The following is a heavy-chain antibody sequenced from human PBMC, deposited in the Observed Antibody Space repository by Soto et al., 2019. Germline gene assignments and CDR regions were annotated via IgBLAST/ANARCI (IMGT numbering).Heavy chain of an antibody. Sequence: SETLSLTCTVSGGSISSYYWSWIRQPPGKGLEWIGYIYYSGSTNYNPSLKSRVTISVDTSKNQFSLKLSSVTAADTAVYYCARDRAAGTAEYFQHWGQGTLVTVSS. D-gene: IGHD6-13*01. V-gene: IGHV4-59*01. CDR1: GGSISSYY. CDR3: ARDRAAGTAEYFQH. J-gene: IGHJ1*01. CDR2: IYYSGST.